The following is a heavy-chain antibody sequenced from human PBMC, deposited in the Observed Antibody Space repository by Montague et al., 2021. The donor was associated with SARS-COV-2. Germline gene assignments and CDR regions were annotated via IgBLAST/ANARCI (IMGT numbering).Heavy chain of an antibody. V-gene: IGHV4-34*01. D-gene: IGHD3-22*01. CDR1: GGSFSGYY. Sequence: SETLSLTCAVYGGSFSGYYWSWIRQPPGKGLEWIGEINHSGSTNYNPSLKSRVTISVDTSKSQFPLKLSSVTAADTAVYYCARGPRITMIVVVITDIWFDPWGQGTLVTVSS. J-gene: IGHJ5*02. CDR2: INHSGST. CDR3: ARGPRITMIVVVITDIWFDP.